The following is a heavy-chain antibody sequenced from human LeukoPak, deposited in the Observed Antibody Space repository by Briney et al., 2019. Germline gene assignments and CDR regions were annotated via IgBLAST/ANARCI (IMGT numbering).Heavy chain of an antibody. CDR3: ARDRAWYFDL. CDR2: TYYRYNWYN. J-gene: IGHJ2*01. CDR1: GDSVSSNSVA. V-gene: IGHV6-1*01. Sequence: SQTLSLTCAISGDSVSSNSVAWNWIRQSPSRGLEWLGRTYYRYNWYNGYAVSVKSRITINPDTSKNQFSLQLNSVTPEDTAVYYCARDRAWYFDLWGRGTLVTVSS.